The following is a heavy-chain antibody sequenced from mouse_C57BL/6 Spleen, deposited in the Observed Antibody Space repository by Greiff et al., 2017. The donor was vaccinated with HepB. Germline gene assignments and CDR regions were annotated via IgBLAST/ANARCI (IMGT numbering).Heavy chain of an antibody. CDR3: TRGGYSNYDAMDY. CDR1: GYTFTDYE. D-gene: IGHD2-5*01. J-gene: IGHJ4*01. V-gene: IGHV1-15*01. Sequence: VQLQESGAELVRPGASVTLSCKASGYTFTDYEMHWVKQTPVHGLEWIGAIDPETGGTAYNQKFKGKAILTADKSSSTAYMELRSLTSEDSAVYYCTRGGYSNYDAMDYWGQGTSVTVSS. CDR2: IDPETGGT.